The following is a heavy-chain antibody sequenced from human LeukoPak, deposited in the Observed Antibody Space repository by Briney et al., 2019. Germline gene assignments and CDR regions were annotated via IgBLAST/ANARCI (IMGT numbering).Heavy chain of an antibody. V-gene: IGHV4-39*01. Sequence: SETLSLTCTVSGGSISSSSYYWGWIRQPPGQELEWIGSIYYSGSTYYNPSLKSRVTISVDTSKNQFSLKLSPVTAADTAVYYCARLEKVARSFDYWGQGTLVTVSS. CDR3: ARLEKVARSFDY. CDR1: GGSISSSSYY. CDR2: IYYSGST. J-gene: IGHJ4*02. D-gene: IGHD2-15*01.